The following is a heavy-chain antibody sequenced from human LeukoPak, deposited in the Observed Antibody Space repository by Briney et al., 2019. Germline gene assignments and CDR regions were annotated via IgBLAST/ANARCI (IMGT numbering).Heavy chain of an antibody. J-gene: IGHJ4*02. CDR1: GYTFTGYY. Sequence: ASVKVSCKASGYTFTGYYVHWVRQAPGQGLEWLGWLNPNSGGTSYPQEFQGRVTMTRDTPTSTAYMELSSLRSDDTAMYYCARGGEWYYDSSTYRLFDYWGQGTLVTVSS. CDR2: LNPNSGGT. D-gene: IGHD3-22*01. V-gene: IGHV1-2*02. CDR3: ARGGEWYYDSSTYRLFDY.